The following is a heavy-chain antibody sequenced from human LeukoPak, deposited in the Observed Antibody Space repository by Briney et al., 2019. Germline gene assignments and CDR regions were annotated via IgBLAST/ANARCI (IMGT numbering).Heavy chain of an antibody. Sequence: PSETLSLTCTVSGGSISSSSYYWVWIRQPSGKGLEWIGNIFYSGSTYYNPSLKSRVTISVDSSKNQCSLKLSSVTAADTAVYYCARHGTVTHRFDYWGQGTLVTVSS. CDR1: GGSISSSSYY. J-gene: IGHJ4*02. D-gene: IGHD4-17*01. CDR3: ARHGTVTHRFDY. CDR2: IFYSGST. V-gene: IGHV4-39*01.